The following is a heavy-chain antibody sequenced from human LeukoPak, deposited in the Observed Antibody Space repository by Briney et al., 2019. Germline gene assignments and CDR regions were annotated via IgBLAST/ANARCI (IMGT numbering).Heavy chain of an antibody. CDR2: IWYDGSNK. V-gene: IGHV3-33*01. D-gene: IGHD5-12*01. CDR3: AREYREYYYYGMDV. J-gene: IGHJ6*02. CDR1: GFAFSSYG. Sequence: GRSLRLSCAASGFAFSSYGMHWVRQAPGKGLEWVAVIWYDGSNKYYADSVKGRFTISRDSSKNTLYLQMNSLRAEDTAVYYCAREYREYYYYGMDVWGQGTTVTVSS.